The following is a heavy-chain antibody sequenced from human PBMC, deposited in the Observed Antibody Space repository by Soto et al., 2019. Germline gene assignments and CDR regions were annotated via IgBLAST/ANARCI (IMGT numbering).Heavy chain of an antibody. CDR1: GYTFXSYD. CDR2: MNPNSGNT. CDR3: ARGLGLLAYYYYMDV. V-gene: IGHV1-8*01. D-gene: IGHD2-8*02. Sequence: VSVKVSCKASGYTFXSYDINWVRQATGQGLEWMGWMNPNSGNTGYAQKFQGRVTMTRNTSISTAYMELSSLRSEDTAVYYCARGLGLLAYYYYMDVWGKGTTVTVSS. J-gene: IGHJ6*03.